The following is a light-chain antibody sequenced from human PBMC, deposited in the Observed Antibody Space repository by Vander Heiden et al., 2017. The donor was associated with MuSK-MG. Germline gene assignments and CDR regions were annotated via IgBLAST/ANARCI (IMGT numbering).Light chain of an antibody. CDR2: AAS. CDR3: QQSDNTPRT. V-gene: IGKV1-39*01. J-gene: IGKJ1*01. Sequence: DIQMTQSPSSLSASVGDRVTITCRASQSISRCLDWYQQKPGKAPKLLIYAASSLQSGVPSRFSGSGSGTDFTLTISRLQPEDFATYYCQQSDNTPRTFGQGTKVEIK. CDR1: QSISRC.